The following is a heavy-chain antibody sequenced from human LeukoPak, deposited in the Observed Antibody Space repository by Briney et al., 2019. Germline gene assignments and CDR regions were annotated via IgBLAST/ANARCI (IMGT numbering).Heavy chain of an antibody. CDR2: FNTYTGNP. CDR3: ARTDPFDWLLARRYYFDY. J-gene: IGHJ4*02. Sequence: ASVKVSCKASGYSFTTYGMNWVPQAPGQGLEWMGWFNTYTGNPTYAQGFTGRFVFSMDTSASTAYLQISSLKAEDMAMYYCARTDPFDWLLARRYYFDYWGQGALVTVSS. D-gene: IGHD3-9*01. CDR1: GYSFTTYG. V-gene: IGHV7-81*01.